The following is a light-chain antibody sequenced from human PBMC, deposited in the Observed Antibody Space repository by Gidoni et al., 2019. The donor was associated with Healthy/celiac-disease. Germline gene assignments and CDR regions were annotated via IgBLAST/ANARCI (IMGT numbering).Light chain of an antibody. CDR1: QSISSY. CDR3: QQSYSTPYT. Sequence: DIQMTQSPSSLSASGGDRVTITCRASQSISSYLNWAQQKPGKAPNLLIYAAYSLQSGVPSRFSGSGSGTDFTLTISSLQPEDFATYYCQQSYSTPYTFGQGTKLEIK. CDR2: AAY. V-gene: IGKV1-39*01. J-gene: IGKJ2*01.